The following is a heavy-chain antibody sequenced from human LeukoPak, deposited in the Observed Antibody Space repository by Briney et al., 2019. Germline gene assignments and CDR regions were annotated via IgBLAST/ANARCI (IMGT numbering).Heavy chain of an antibody. D-gene: IGHD3-22*01. CDR2: ISGSGGST. V-gene: IGHV3-23*01. CDR3: ARTYDSSGYYDY. J-gene: IGHJ4*02. CDR1: GFTFSSYA. Sequence: PGGSLRLSCAASGFTFSSYAMSWVRQAPGKGLEWVSSISGSGGSTYYADSVKGRFTISRDNSKNTLYLQMNSLRAEDTAVYYCARTYDSSGYYDYWGQGALVTVSS.